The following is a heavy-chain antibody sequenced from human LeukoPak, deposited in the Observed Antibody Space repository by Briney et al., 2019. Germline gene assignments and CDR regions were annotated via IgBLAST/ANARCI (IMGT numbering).Heavy chain of an antibody. Sequence: SETLSLTCRASGGSISSYYWSWIRQPPGKGLEWIGYIYYSGSTNYNPSLKSRVTISVDTSRNQFSLKLSSVTAADTAVYYCARASSGYYHSPMNYYYYGMDVWGQGTTVTVSS. CDR1: GGSISSYY. CDR2: IYYSGST. J-gene: IGHJ6*02. D-gene: IGHD3-22*01. V-gene: IGHV4-59*01. CDR3: ARASSGYYHSPMNYYYYGMDV.